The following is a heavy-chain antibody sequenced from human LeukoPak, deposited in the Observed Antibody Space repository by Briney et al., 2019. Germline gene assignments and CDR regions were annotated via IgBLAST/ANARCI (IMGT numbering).Heavy chain of an antibody. V-gene: IGHV3-21*01. CDR2: ISSSSSYI. CDR1: GFTFSSYS. Sequence: GGSLRLSCAASGFTFSSYSMNWVRQAPGKGLEWVSSISSSSSYIYYADPVKGRFTISRDNAKNSLYLQMNSLRAEDTAVYYCAREGYNWGTTEAEGYFDYWGQGTLVTVSS. CDR3: AREGYNWGTTEAEGYFDY. D-gene: IGHD1-1*01. J-gene: IGHJ4*02.